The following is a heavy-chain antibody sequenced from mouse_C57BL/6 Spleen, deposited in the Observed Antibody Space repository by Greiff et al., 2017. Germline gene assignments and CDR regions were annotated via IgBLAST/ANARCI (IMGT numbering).Heavy chain of an antibody. Sequence: EVTLMESGGGLVQPGGSLKLSCAASGFTFSDYYMYWVRQTPEKRLEWVAYISNGGGSTYYPDTVKGRFTISRDNAKNTLYLQMSRLKSEDTAMYYCARHIYGGYFDVWGTGTTVTVSS. CDR3: ARHIYGGYFDV. J-gene: IGHJ1*03. CDR2: ISNGGGST. CDR1: GFTFSDYY. D-gene: IGHD1-1*01. V-gene: IGHV5-12*01.